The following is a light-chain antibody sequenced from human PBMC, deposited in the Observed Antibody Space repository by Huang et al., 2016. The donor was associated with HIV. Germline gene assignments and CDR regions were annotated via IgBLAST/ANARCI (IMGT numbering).Light chain of an antibody. CDR1: QSVSSN. J-gene: IGKJ1*01. CDR2: GAS. Sequence: EIVMTQSPATLSVSPGERATLACRASQSVSSNLAWYQQKPGQAPRLLIYGASTRATGSPARFSGSGCGTEFTLTISSLQSEDFAVYYCQQYNNWPWTFGQGTKVEIK. CDR3: QQYNNWPWT. V-gene: IGKV3-15*01.